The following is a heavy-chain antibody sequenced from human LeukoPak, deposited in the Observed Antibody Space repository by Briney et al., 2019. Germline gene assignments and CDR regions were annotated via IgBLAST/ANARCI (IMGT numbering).Heavy chain of an antibody. CDR2: IYYTGNT. CDR1: GHSINGGYF. CDR3: ARNTFDSSGILDY. J-gene: IGHJ4*02. D-gene: IGHD3-22*01. Sequence: SETLSLTCSVSGHSINGGYFWGWVRQSPGRGLEWIGIIYYTGNTYYNPSLKSRISISVDTSKNQFYLKLNSVTAADMAVYYCARNTFDSSGILDYWGQGTLVTVSS. V-gene: IGHV4-38-2*02.